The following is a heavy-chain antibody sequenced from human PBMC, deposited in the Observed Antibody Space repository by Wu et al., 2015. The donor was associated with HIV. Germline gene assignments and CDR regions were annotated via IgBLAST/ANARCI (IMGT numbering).Heavy chain of an antibody. J-gene: IGHJ4*02. D-gene: IGHD5-24*01. Sequence: QVQLVQSGADVKEPGASLKVSCKASGHTFAAYYVHWVRQAPGQGLEWMGGIIPMFGIANYAQKFQGRVTITTDESTSTAYMELSSLRSEDTAVYYCARFVEMATIGGYYFDYWGQGTLITVSS. CDR3: ARFVEMATIGGYYFDY. CDR1: GHTFAAYY. V-gene: IGHV1-69*01. CDR2: IIPMFGIA.